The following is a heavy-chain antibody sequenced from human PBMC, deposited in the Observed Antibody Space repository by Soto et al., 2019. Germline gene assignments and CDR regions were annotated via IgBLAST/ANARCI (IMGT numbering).Heavy chain of an antibody. CDR2: INSGNGNT. CDR1: GYTFTGYV. D-gene: IGHD3-3*01. CDR3: ARGLTIFGVVIGY. J-gene: IGHJ4*02. V-gene: IGHV1-3*01. Sequence: QVQLVQSGAEVKKPGASVKLSCKTSGYTFTGYVVDWVRQAPGRGLEWMGWINSGNGNTKYSEKFQGRVTITRDTSARTAYMELNSLTSEDTAVYYCARGLTIFGVVIGYWGQGTLVTVSS.